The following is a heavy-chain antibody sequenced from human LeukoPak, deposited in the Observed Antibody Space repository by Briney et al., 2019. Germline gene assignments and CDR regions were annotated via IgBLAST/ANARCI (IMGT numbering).Heavy chain of an antibody. Sequence: GGSLRLSCGASGFTFSSYGMHWVRQAPGKGLEWVAFIRYDGSNKYYADSVKGRFTISRDNSKNTLYLQMNSLRAEDTAVYYCARGVGYGSAFDIWGQGTMVTVSS. CDR2: IRYDGSNK. V-gene: IGHV3-30*02. J-gene: IGHJ3*02. D-gene: IGHD5-18*01. CDR3: ARGVGYGSAFDI. CDR1: GFTFSSYG.